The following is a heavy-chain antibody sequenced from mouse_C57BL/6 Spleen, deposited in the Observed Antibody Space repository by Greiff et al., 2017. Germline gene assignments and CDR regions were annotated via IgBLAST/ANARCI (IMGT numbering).Heavy chain of an antibody. V-gene: IGHV1-64*01. CDR1: GYTFTSYW. CDR2: IHPNSGST. CDR3: ARSGRSYYFVD. J-gene: IGHJ2*01. Sequence: QVQLQQPGAELVKPGASVKLSCKASGYTFTSYWMHWVKQRPGQGLEWIGMIHPNSGSTNYNEKFKSKATLTVDKSSSTAYMQLSSLTSEDSAVYCCARSGRSYYFVDWGQGTALTVSS.